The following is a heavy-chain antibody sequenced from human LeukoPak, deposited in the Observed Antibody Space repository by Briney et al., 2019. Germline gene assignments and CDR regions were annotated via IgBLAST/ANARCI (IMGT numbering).Heavy chain of an antibody. Sequence: PGGSLRLSCAASGFTFSGSAMHWVRQASGKGLEWGGRIRSKANSYATAYAASVKGRFTISRDDSKNTAYLQMNSLKTEDTAVYYCTSSDSGSYYGDYFDYWGQGTLVTVSS. CDR3: TSSDSGSYYGDYFDY. D-gene: IGHD1-26*01. CDR2: IRSKANSYAT. J-gene: IGHJ4*02. CDR1: GFTFSGSA. V-gene: IGHV3-73*01.